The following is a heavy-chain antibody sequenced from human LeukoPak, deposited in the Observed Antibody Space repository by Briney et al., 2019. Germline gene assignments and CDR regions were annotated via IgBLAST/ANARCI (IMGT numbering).Heavy chain of an antibody. J-gene: IGHJ4*02. D-gene: IGHD3-22*01. V-gene: IGHV3-23*01. Sequence: PGGSPRPSCAASGFTFNNYAMSWVRQAPGKGLEWVSTITGSGGSTYYADSVKGRFTISRDNSNNTLYLQMNSLRAEDTAVYYCAKSRDSSGYYLSYFAYWGQGTLVTVSS. CDR1: GFTFNNYA. CDR2: ITGSGGST. CDR3: AKSRDSSGYYLSYFAY.